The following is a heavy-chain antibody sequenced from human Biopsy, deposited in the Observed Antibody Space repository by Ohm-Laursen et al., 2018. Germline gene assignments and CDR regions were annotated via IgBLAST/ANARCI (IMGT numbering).Heavy chain of an antibody. V-gene: IGHV4-31*01. CDR3: ARANNDAGTYWYLDL. CDR2: IYYSGTT. D-gene: IGHD1-1*01. J-gene: IGHJ2*01. CDR1: GGSVSSGGFY. Sequence: QTLSLTCTVSGGSVSSGGFYWSWIRQHPGKGLEWIGYIYYSGTTYYNPSLKSLVTISVDTSKNQFSLKLNSVTAADTAVYYCARANNDAGTYWYLDLWGRGTLVTVS.